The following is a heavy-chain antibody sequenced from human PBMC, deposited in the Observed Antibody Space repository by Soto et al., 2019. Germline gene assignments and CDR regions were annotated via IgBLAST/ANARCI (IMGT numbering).Heavy chain of an antibody. D-gene: IGHD2-15*01. J-gene: IGHJ4*02. V-gene: IGHV1-69*12. CDR1: GGTFSSYA. CDR2: IIPIFGTA. Sequence: QVQLVQSGAEVKKPGSSVKVSCKASGGTFSSYAISWVRQAPGQGLEWMGGIIPIFGTANYAQKFQGRVTIPAAESTSTAYMGLSSLRSEDQAVYYCARESRSCSGGSCYFLPGIDYWGQGTLVTVSS. CDR3: ARESRSCSGGSCYFLPGIDY.